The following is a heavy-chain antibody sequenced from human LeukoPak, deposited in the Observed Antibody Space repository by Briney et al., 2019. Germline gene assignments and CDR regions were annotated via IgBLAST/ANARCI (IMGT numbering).Heavy chain of an antibody. J-gene: IGHJ4*02. D-gene: IGHD2-2*01. CDR2: IYHSGST. Sequence: PSETLSLTSTVSGGSISDYYWSWIRQPAGKGLEWIGYIYHSGSTYYNPSLKSRVTISVDRSKNQFSLKLSSVTAADTAVYYCASTIVVVPAADSYFDYWGQGTLVTVSS. CDR3: ASTIVVVPAADSYFDY. V-gene: IGHV4-59*12. CDR1: GGSISDYY.